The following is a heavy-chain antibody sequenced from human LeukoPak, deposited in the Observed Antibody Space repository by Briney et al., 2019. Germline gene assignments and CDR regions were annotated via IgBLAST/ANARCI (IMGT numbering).Heavy chain of an antibody. J-gene: IGHJ4*02. CDR2: IYTSGST. Sequence: SETLSLTCTVSGGSISSGSYYWSWIRQPAGKGLEWIGRIYTSGSTNYNPSLKGRVTISVDTSKNQFSLKLSSVTAADTAVYYCARAQCCPGTPDYWGQGTLVTVSS. CDR1: GGSISSGSYY. V-gene: IGHV4-61*02. CDR3: ARAQCCPGTPDY. D-gene: IGHD2-15*01.